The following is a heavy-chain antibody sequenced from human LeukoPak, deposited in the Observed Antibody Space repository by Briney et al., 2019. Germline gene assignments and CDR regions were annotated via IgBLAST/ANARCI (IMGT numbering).Heavy chain of an antibody. Sequence: SETLSLTCTVSGGSISRSDYYWGWIRQPPGKGLEWIGSIFYSGSTYYNASLKSRVTILVDTSKRQFPLKVKSVTAADTAVYYCVRGNGDYLGAPDWYFDLWGRGTLVSVS. CDR2: IFYSGST. J-gene: IGHJ2*01. CDR3: VRGNGDYLGAPDWYFDL. D-gene: IGHD3-16*01. CDR1: GGSISRSDYY. V-gene: IGHV4-39*06.